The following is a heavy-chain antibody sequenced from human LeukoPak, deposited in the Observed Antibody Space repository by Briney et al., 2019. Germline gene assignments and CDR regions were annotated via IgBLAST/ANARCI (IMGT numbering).Heavy chain of an antibody. CDR1: GFTFNSYG. Sequence: PGGSLRLSCAASGFTFNSYGMHSVRQAPGKGLEWVAFIRYDGSNKNYADSVKGRFTISRDNSKNTLYLQMNSLRAEDTAVYYCAKDRWYSSSPSGYWGQGTLVTVSS. CDR2: IRYDGSNK. V-gene: IGHV3-30*02. D-gene: IGHD6-6*01. J-gene: IGHJ4*02. CDR3: AKDRWYSSSPSGY.